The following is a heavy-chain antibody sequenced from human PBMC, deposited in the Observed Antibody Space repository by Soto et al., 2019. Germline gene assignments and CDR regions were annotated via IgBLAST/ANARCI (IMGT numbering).Heavy chain of an antibody. CDR1: GDSVSSNSAA. D-gene: IGHD6-13*01. CDR3: ARDRAAAGTRGDYYYGMDV. Sequence: PSQTLSLTCAISGDSVSSNSAAWNWIRQSPSRGLEWLGRTYYRSKWYNDYAVSVKSRITINPDTSKNQFSLQLNSVTPEDTAVYYCARDRAAAGTRGDYYYGMDVWGQGTTVTVS. V-gene: IGHV6-1*01. J-gene: IGHJ6*02. CDR2: TYYRSKWYN.